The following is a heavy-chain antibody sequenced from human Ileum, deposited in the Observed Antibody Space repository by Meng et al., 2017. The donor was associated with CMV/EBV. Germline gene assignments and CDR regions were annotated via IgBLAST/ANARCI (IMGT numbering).Heavy chain of an antibody. CDR2: INPDESEK. CDR1: GLTSSSYW. V-gene: IGHV3-7*04. CDR3: ATDTARVRGY. D-gene: IGHD3-10*01. Sequence: GESLKISCEVSGLTSSSYWFSWVRQAPEKGLEWVANINPDESEKYYLDSVKGRFTIFRDNAKNSLYLQVNSLRVDDTAVYYCATDTARVRGYWGQGTRVTVSS. J-gene: IGHJ4*02.